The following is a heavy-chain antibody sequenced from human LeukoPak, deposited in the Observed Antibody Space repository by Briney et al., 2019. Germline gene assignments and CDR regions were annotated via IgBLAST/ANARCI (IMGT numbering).Heavy chain of an antibody. V-gene: IGHV3-33*01. CDR1: GFTFSSYG. Sequence: PGGSLRLSCAASGFTFSSYGMHWVRQAPGKGLEWVAVIWYDGSNKYYADSVKGRFTISRDNSKNTLYLQMNSLRAEDTAVYYCARDIAAAGTDGMDVWGQGTTVTVSS. CDR3: ARDIAAAGTDGMDV. CDR2: IWYDGSNK. J-gene: IGHJ6*02. D-gene: IGHD6-13*01.